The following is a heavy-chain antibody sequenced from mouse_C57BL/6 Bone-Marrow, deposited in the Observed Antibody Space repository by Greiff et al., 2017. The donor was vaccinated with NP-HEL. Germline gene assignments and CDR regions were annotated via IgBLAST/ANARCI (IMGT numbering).Heavy chain of an antibody. CDR2: IDPSDSYT. CDR3: ARSCMVTFDY. Sequence: QVQLQQPGAELVKPGASVKLSCKASGYTFTSYWMQWVKQRPGQGLEWIGEIDPSDSYTNYNQKFKGKATLTVDTSSSTAYMQLSSLTSEDSAVYYCARSCMVTFDYWGQGTTLTVSS. D-gene: IGHD2-2*01. CDR1: GYTFTSYW. J-gene: IGHJ2*01. V-gene: IGHV1-50*01.